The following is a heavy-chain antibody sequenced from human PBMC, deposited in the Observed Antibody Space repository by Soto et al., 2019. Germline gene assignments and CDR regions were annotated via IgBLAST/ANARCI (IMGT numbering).Heavy chain of an antibody. CDR1: GFTFSSYW. V-gene: IGHV3-7*01. CDR2: IKQDGSEK. D-gene: IGHD4-17*01. J-gene: IGHJ5*02. CDR3: ARDVADYGDYDCWFDP. Sequence: GGSLRLSCAASGFTFSSYWMSWVRQAPGKGLEWVANIKQDGSEKYYVDSVKGRFTISRDNAKNSLYLQMNSLRAEDTAVYYCARDVADYGDYDCWFDPWGQGTLVTVSS.